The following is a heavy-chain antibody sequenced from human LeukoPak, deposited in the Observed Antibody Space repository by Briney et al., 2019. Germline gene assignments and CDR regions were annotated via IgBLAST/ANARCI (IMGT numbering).Heavy chain of an antibody. CDR3: ARHGSGWDDY. V-gene: IGHV4-38-2*02. D-gene: IGHD6-19*01. CDR1: GYSISSGYY. Sequence: SETLSLTCTVSGYSISSGYYWGWIRQPPGKGLEWIGSIYHSGSTYHNPSLKSRVTISVDTSKNQFSLKLSSVTAADTAVYYCARHGSGWDDYWGQGTLVTVSS. CDR2: IYHSGST. J-gene: IGHJ4*02.